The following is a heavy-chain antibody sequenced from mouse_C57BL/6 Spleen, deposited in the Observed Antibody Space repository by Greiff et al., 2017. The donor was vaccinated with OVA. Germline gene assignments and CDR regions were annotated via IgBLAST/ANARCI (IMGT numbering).Heavy chain of an antibody. CDR2: INPSSGYT. D-gene: IGHD3-2*02. Sequence: QVQLQQSGAELAKPGASVKLSCKASGYTFTSYWMHWVKQRPGQGLEWIGYINPSSGYTKYNQKFQDKATLTADKSSSTAYMQLSSLTYEDSAVYYGARETAQATAWFAYWGQGTLVTVSA. V-gene: IGHV1-7*01. CDR3: ARETAQATAWFAY. CDR1: GYTFTSYW. J-gene: IGHJ3*01.